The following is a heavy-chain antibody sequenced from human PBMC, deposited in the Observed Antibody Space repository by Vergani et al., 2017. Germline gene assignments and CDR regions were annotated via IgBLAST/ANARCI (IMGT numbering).Heavy chain of an antibody. Sequence: EVQLVESGGGLVQPGGSLRLSCAASGFTFSDYYMSWIRQAPGKGLEWVSVIYSGGSTYYADSVKGRFTISRDSSKNTLYLQMNSLRAEDTAVYYCARVLGDVWGQGTTVTVSS. CDR2: IYSGGST. J-gene: IGHJ6*02. CDR3: ARVLGDV. CDR1: GFTFSDYY. V-gene: IGHV3-66*01.